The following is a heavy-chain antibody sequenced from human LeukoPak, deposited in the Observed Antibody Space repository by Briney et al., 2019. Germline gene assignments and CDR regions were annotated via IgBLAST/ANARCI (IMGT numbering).Heavy chain of an antibody. CDR3: ARVARLGDFDY. CDR2: IYTSGST. V-gene: IGHV4-4*07. J-gene: IGHJ4*02. D-gene: IGHD3-10*01. Sequence: SGTLSLNCTVSGGSISSYYWSWIRQPAGKGLEWIGRIYTSGSTNYNPSLKSRVTMSVDTSKNQFSLKLSSVTAADTAVYYCARVARLGDFDYWGQGTLVTVSS. CDR1: GGSISSYY.